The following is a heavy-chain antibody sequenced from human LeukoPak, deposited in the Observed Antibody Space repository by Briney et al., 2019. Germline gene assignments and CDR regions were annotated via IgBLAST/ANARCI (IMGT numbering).Heavy chain of an antibody. J-gene: IGHJ4*02. V-gene: IGHV3-30*04. Sequence: GGSLRLSCAASGFTFTSYAMHWVRQAPGKGLECVAVIPNDGSDKYYPDPVKGRFTISRDNSENTLYVQMNSLRAEDSAVYYCARGTYYYDSSGYYSGGLGYWGQGTLVTVSS. D-gene: IGHD3-22*01. CDR3: ARGTYYYDSSGYYSGGLGY. CDR2: IPNDGSDK. CDR1: GFTFTSYA.